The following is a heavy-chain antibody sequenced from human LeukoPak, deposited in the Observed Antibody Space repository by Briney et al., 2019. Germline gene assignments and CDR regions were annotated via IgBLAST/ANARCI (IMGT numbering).Heavy chain of an antibody. V-gene: IGHV5-51*01. Sequence: GESLKISCKGSGYSFTTYWIGWVRQMPGNGLEWMGIIYPGDSDTRYSPSFQGQVTISADKSISTAYLQWSSLKASDTAMYYCARNPLVVVPAVSVGDGFDIWGQGTMVTVSS. CDR3: ARNPLVVVPAVSVGDGFDI. CDR2: IYPGDSDT. CDR1: GYSFTTYW. D-gene: IGHD2-2*01. J-gene: IGHJ3*02.